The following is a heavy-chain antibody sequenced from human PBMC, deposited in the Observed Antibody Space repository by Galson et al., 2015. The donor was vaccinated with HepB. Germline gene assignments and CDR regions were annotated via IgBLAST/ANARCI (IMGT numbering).Heavy chain of an antibody. J-gene: IGHJ2*01. D-gene: IGHD6-13*01. CDR1: GYTFTSYA. CDR3: ARVSSTTSWYFDL. Sequence: SVKVSCKASGYTFTSYAMNWVRQAPGQGLEWMGWINTNTGNPTYVQGFTGRFVFSLDTSVSTAYLQISSLKAKDTAVYYCARVSSTTSWYFDLWGRGTLVTVSS. V-gene: IGHV7-4-1*02. CDR2: INTNTGNP.